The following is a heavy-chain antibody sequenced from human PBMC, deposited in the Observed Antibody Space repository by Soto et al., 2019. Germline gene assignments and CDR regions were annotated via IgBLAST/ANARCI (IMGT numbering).Heavy chain of an antibody. D-gene: IGHD4-17*01. Sequence: PGESMKISCKGSGDSFTSYWISWVRKMPGKGLEWMGRIDPSDSYTNYSPSFQGHVTISADKSISTAYLQWSSLKASDTAMYYCARPSSTTVTTLSYYYYGMDVWGQGTTVTVSS. CDR3: ARPSSTTVTTLSYYYYGMDV. CDR2: IDPSDSYT. V-gene: IGHV5-10-1*01. CDR1: GDSFTSYW. J-gene: IGHJ6*02.